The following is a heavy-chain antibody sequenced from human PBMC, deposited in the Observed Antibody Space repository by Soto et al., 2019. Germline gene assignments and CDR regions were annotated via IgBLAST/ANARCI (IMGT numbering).Heavy chain of an antibody. V-gene: IGHV3-48*02. Sequence: GGSLRLSCAASGFTFTTYGMNWVRQAPGKGLKCVSYIRSDASDIYYADSVKSRFTMSRDNAKNSLYLQMSILIDEDTAVYYCARDLWEPGTENDCWVQGTLVTVS. CDR2: IRSDASDI. J-gene: IGHJ4*02. CDR3: ARDLWEPGTENDC. D-gene: IGHD1-26*01. CDR1: GFTFTTYG.